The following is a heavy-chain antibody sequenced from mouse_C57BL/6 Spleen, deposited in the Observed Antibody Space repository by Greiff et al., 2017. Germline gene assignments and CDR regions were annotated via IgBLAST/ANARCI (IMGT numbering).Heavy chain of an antibody. CDR3: ARVGYSNHFDY. V-gene: IGHV1-82*01. Sequence: QVQLKQSGPELVKPGASVKISCKASGYAFSSSWMNWVKQRPGKGLEWIGRIYPGDGDTNYNGKFKGKATLTANKSSSTAYMQLSSLTSEDSAVYFCARVGYSNHFDYWGQGTTLTVSS. J-gene: IGHJ2*01. CDR2: IYPGDGDT. D-gene: IGHD2-5*01. CDR1: GYAFSSSW.